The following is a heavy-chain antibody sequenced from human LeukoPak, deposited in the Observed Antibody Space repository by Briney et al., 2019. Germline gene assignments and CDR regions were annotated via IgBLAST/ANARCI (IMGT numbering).Heavy chain of an antibody. V-gene: IGHV3-66*02. J-gene: IGHJ4*02. Sequence: PGGSLRLSCAASGFTVSSNYMSWVRQAPGKGLEWVSVIYSGGSTYYGDSVKGRFTISRDNSKNTLYLQMNSLRAEDTAVYYCARDRDWNLFYWGQGTLVTVSS. CDR2: IYSGGST. CDR1: GFTVSSNY. CDR3: ARDRDWNLFY. D-gene: IGHD1-7*01.